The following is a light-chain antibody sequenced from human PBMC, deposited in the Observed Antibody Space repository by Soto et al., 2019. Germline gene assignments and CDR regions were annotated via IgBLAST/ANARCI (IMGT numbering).Light chain of an antibody. CDR2: DSS. V-gene: IGKV1-33*01. CDR3: QQFDTLPLT. J-gene: IGKJ5*01. Sequence: DIQMTQSPSSLSASVGDRVTIICQASQDITNYLNWYQQKPGKAPKLLIHDSSNLETGVPSRFSGSGSGTYFPFTINSLQPEDIATYYCQQFDTLPLTFGQGTRLEIK. CDR1: QDITNY.